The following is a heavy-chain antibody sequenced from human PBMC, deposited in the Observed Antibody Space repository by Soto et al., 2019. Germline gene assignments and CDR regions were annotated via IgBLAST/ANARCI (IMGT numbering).Heavy chain of an antibody. Sequence: SETLSLTCTVSGGSISSGDYYWSWIRQPPGKGLEWIGYIYYSGSTYYNPSLKSRLTISVDTSKNQFSLKLSSVTAADTAVYYCASSRYGYTFYDYWGQGTLVTVSS. J-gene: IGHJ4*02. CDR3: ASSRYGYTFYDY. V-gene: IGHV4-30-4*01. D-gene: IGHD5-18*01. CDR1: GGSISSGDYY. CDR2: IYYSGST.